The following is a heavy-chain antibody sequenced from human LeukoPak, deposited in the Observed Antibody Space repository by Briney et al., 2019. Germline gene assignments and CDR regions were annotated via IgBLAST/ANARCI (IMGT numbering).Heavy chain of an antibody. CDR2: ISIDVSQK. J-gene: IGHJ6*02. D-gene: IGHD5-12*01. Sequence: GRSLRLSCAPSGFTFSSYGMHWVRQAPGKGLEWVALISIDVSQKYHADSVKGRFTISRDNSKNTTYLQMDNLRAEDTAVYYCAKRYSGYGDYNYYGMDVWGQGTTVTVSS. V-gene: IGHV3-30*18. CDR3: AKRYSGYGDYNYYGMDV. CDR1: GFTFSSYG.